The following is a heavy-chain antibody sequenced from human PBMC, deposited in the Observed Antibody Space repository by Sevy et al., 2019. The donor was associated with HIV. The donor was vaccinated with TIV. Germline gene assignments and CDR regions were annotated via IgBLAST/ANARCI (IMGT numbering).Heavy chain of an antibody. CDR3: AGENAWGRGYS. CDR1: GGSITSLY. J-gene: IGHJ4*02. D-gene: IGHD1-26*01. Sequence: SETLSLTCTVSGGSITSLYWNWIRQPPGKGLEWIAKIYSNGHINYNPSLKSRFTLSLDTSKNQFSLRRISVTAADTAMYYCAGENAWGRGYSWGQGTLVTVSS. V-gene: IGHV4-59*11. CDR2: IYSNGHI.